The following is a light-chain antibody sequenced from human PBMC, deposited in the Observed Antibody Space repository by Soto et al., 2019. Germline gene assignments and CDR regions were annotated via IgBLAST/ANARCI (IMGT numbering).Light chain of an antibody. J-gene: IGKJ1*01. Sequence: DIQMTQSPSTLSATAGDRFTITCRASQSISSWVAWYQHKPGKAPKLLIYDASNLDSGVPSRFSGSGSGTEFSLTISHLQPDDCATYYCQQYETYWTFGQGTRVEIK. CDR2: DAS. CDR1: QSISSW. V-gene: IGKV1-5*01. CDR3: QQYETYWT.